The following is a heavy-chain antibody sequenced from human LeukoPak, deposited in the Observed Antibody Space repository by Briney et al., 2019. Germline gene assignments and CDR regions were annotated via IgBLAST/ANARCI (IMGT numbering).Heavy chain of an antibody. D-gene: IGHD4-17*01. CDR1: GFTFSSYA. J-gene: IGHJ4*02. CDR3: ARTALGLFYGTGYYFDY. Sequence: GGSLRLSCAASGFTFSSYAMSWVRQAPGKGLEWVSVIYSGGSTYYADSVKGRFTISRDNSKNTLYLQMNSLRAEDTAVYYCARTALGLFYGTGYYFDYWGQGTLVTVSS. CDR2: IYSGGST. V-gene: IGHV3-53*01.